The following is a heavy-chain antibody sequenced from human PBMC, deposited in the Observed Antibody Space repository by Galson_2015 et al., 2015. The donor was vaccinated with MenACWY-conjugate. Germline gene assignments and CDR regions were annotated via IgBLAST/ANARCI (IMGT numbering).Heavy chain of an antibody. D-gene: IGHD6-13*01. CDR2: INHSGST. CDR1: GGSFSGYY. Sequence: ETLSLTCAVYGGSFSGYYWSWIRQPPGKGLEWIGEINHSGSTNYNPSLKSRVTISVDTSKNQFSLKPSSVTAADTAVYYCARAYSSSWYSRLFDYWGQGTLVTGSS. V-gene: IGHV4-34*01. CDR3: ARAYSSSWYSRLFDY. J-gene: IGHJ4*02.